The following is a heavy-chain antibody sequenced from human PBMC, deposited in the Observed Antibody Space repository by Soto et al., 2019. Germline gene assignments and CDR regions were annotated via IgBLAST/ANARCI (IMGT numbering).Heavy chain of an antibody. CDR3: TRDRFRYCSSTSCYDWFDP. V-gene: IGHV3-49*03. J-gene: IGHJ5*02. CDR1: GFTFGDYA. Sequence: GGSLRLSCTASGFTFGDYAMSWFRQAPGKGLEWVGFIRSKAYGGTTEYAASVKGRFTISRDDSKSIAYLQMNSLKTEDTAVYYCTRDRFRYCSSTSCYDWFDPWGQGTLVTVSS. D-gene: IGHD2-2*01. CDR2: IRSKAYGGTT.